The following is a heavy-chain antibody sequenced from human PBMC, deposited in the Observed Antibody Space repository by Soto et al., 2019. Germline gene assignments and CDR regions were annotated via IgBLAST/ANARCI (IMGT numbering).Heavy chain of an antibody. D-gene: IGHD2-15*01. CDR1: GGTFTTYA. V-gene: IGHV1-69*01. CDR2: IIPTFGTA. J-gene: IGHJ4*02. CDR3: ARSHCSGGSCYDDY. Sequence: QVQLVQSGAEVKKPGSSVRVSCTASGGTFTTYAISWVRQAPGQGLEWMGGIIPTFGTANYEQKFQGRVTITADESTSTAYMELSSLRSEDTAVYYCARSHCSGGSCYDDYWGQGTLVTVSS.